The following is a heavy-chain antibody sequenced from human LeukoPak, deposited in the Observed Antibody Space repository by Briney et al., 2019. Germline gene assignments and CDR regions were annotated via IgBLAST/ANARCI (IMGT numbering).Heavy chain of an antibody. CDR1: GGSISSGGYS. CDR3: ARATDNFDY. D-gene: IGHD4-17*01. CDR2: IYHSGST. J-gene: IGHJ4*02. Sequence: SQTLSLTCAVSGGSISSGGYSWSWIRQSPGKGLEWIGYIYHSGSTYYNPSLKSRVTISVDRSKNQFSLKLSSVTAADTAVYYCARATDNFDYWGQGTLVTVSS. V-gene: IGHV4-30-2*06.